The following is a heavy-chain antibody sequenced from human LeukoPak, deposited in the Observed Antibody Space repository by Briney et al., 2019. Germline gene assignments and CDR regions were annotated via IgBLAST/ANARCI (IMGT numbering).Heavy chain of an antibody. CDR1: GGSISSGDYY. J-gene: IGHJ5*02. D-gene: IGHD3-9*01. CDR2: IYYSGST. Sequence: PSETLSLTCTVSGGSISSGDYYWSWIRQPPGKGLEWIGYIYYSGSTYYNPSLKSRVTISVDTSKNQFSLKLSSVTAADTAVYYCARVRDILTGYRFDPWGQGTLVTVSS. V-gene: IGHV4-30-4*01. CDR3: ARVRDILTGYRFDP.